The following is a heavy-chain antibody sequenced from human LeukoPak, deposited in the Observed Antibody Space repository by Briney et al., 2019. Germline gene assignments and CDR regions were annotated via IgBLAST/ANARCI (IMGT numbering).Heavy chain of an antibody. J-gene: IGHJ6*04. D-gene: IGHD3-9*01. CDR1: GFTFSSNG. CDR3: ARDYDILTGYSSYYYYGMDV. Sequence: AGSLRLSCAASGFTFSSNGMNWVRQAPGKGLEWVSYISSSGSTIYYADSVKGRFTISRDNAKNSLYLQMNSLRAEDTAVYYCARDYDILTGYSSYYYYGMDVWGKGTTVTVSS. CDR2: ISSSGSTI. V-gene: IGHV3-48*03.